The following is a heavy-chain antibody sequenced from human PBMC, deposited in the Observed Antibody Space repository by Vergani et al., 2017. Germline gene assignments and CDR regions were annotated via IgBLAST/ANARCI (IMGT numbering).Heavy chain of an antibody. CDR3: ARGNCGVNCPKYNWLAP. CDR2: IYTSGST. D-gene: IGHD2-21*01. Sequence: QVQLQESGPGLVKPSETLSLTCTVSGGSISSYYWSWIRQPAGKGLEWIGRIYTSGSTNYNPSLKSRVTMSVDTSKNQFSLKLSSVTAADTAVYYCARGNCGVNCPKYNWLAPWGRGILVTVSS. J-gene: IGHJ5*02. V-gene: IGHV4-4*07. CDR1: GGSISSYY.